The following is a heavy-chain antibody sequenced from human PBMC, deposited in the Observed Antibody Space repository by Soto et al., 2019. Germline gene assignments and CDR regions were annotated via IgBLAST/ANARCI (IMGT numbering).Heavy chain of an antibody. D-gene: IGHD1-26*01. CDR1: GFTFSRYT. J-gene: IGHJ4*02. V-gene: IGHV3-48*04. Sequence: GGSLRLSCAASGFTFSRYTMNWVRQAPGKGLEWLSYISGGGGTMSYADSVKGRVTISRDNAKNSLYLQMDSLRAEDTAVYYCARDKSGTYSIDYWGQGTLVTVSS. CDR2: ISGGGGTM. CDR3: ARDKSGTYSIDY.